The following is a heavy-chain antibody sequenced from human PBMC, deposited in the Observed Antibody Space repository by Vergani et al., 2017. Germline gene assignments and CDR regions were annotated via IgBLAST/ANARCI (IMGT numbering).Heavy chain of an antibody. CDR3: ASETHSGQRAER. CDR2: IHYSENT. CDR1: FDSIRNLY. J-gene: IGHJ4*02. D-gene: IGHD1-1*01. V-gene: IGHV4-59*11. Sequence: QVQLQESGPGLVKSSETLSLTCSVSFDSIRNLYCNWIRQPPGKGLEWIGSIHYSENTNYNPSLKTRVTISVDTSKNQFSLTLTSVTAADTALYYCASETHSGQRAERWGQGSLVTVTS.